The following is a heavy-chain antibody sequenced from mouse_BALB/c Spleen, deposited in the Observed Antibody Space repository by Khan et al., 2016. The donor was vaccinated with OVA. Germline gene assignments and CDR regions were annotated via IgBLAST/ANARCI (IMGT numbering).Heavy chain of an antibody. V-gene: IGHV9-3-1*01. CDR2: INTSTGEP. CDR3: ARGRYSGTMDY. CDR1: GYTFTNYG. J-gene: IGHJ4*01. Sequence: QIQLVQSGPELKKPGETVKISCKASGYTFTNYGMNWVRQAPGKGLKWMGWINTSTGEPTYADDFRGRFAFSLETSASTAYLQINNLKDEDTATYFGARGRYSGTMDYWGQGTSGTVSS. D-gene: IGHD2-14*01.